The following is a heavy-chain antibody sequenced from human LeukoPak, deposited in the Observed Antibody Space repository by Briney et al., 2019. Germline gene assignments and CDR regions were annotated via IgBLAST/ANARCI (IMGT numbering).Heavy chain of an antibody. V-gene: IGHV1-18*01. J-gene: IGHJ4*02. CDR2: ISAYNGNK. CDR3: ARELGIAATIDY. D-gene: IGHD6-13*01. CDR1: GYTFTSCG. Sequence: ASVKVSCKASGYTFTSCGISWVRPAPAQGLEWMGWISAYNGNKNYAQKLQGRVTMTTDTSTSTAYMELRSLRADDTAVYYCARELGIAATIDYWGQGTLVTVSS.